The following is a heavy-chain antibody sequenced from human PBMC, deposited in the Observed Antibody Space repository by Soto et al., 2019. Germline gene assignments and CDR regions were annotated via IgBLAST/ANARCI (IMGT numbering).Heavy chain of an antibody. CDR1: GDSIISSDFY. CDR2: IFYLGSS. Sequence: SETLSLTCTVSGDSIISSDFYWGWVRQPPGKGLEWIGSIFYLGSSYYNPSLKSRVTMSVDTSKNQFSLRLRSVTAADTALYFCARHTLALRKNNWFDPWGQGIMVTVSS. J-gene: IGHJ5*02. V-gene: IGHV4-39*01. CDR3: ARHTLALRKNNWFDP. D-gene: IGHD3-3*02.